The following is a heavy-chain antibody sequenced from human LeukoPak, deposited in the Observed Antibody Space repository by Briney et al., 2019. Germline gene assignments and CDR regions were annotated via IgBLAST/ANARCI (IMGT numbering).Heavy chain of an antibody. J-gene: IGHJ5*02. Sequence: GGSLRLSCAASGFTISDYWMTWVRQAPGKGLEWVANIKQDGSERTYVDSVKGRFTISRDNAKNSIFLQMNSLRVEDMAMYYCVRDGGTDWYDPWGQGTLVSVSS. CDR2: IKQDGSER. V-gene: IGHV3-7*01. CDR3: VRDGGTDWYDP. CDR1: GFTISDYW. D-gene: IGHD3-16*01.